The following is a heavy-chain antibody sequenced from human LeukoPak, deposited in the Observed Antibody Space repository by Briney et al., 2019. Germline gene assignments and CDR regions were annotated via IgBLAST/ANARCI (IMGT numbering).Heavy chain of an antibody. Sequence: PSETLSLTCTVSGGSISSYYWSWIRQPAGKGLEWIGRIYTSGSTNYNPSLKSRVTMSVDTSKNQFSLKLSSVTAADTAVYYCARDRRNYYGSGPPPDYYYYGMDVWGQGTTVTVS. J-gene: IGHJ6*02. D-gene: IGHD3-10*01. CDR3: ARDRRNYYGSGPPPDYYYYGMDV. CDR2: IYTSGST. V-gene: IGHV4-4*07. CDR1: GGSISSYY.